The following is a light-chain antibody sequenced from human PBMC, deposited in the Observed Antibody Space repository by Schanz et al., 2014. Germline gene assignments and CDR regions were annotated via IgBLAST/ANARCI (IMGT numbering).Light chain of an antibody. CDR3: SSYAGSNNYVI. J-gene: IGLJ2*01. CDR2: EVN. CDR1: SSDVGGYNY. Sequence: QSALTQPASVSGSPGQSITISCTGTSSDVGGYNYVSWYQQHPGKAPKLMIYEVNKRPSGVPDRFSGSKSGNTASLTVSGLQAEDEADYYCSSYAGSNNYVIFGGGTKLTVL. V-gene: IGLV2-8*01.